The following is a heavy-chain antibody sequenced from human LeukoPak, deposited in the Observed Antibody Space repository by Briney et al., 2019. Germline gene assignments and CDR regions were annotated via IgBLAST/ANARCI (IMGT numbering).Heavy chain of an antibody. V-gene: IGHV3-21*01. CDR2: ISSSSSYI. CDR1: GFPFGSCG. J-gene: IGHJ4*02. Sequence: GGPLSLPWAPSGFPFGSCGWNWVGQAPGKGLGWVSSISSSSSYIYYADSVKGRFTISRDNAKNSLYLQMNSLRAEDTAVYYCARDWDEGVTGTLLGYWGQGTLVTVSS. CDR3: ARDWDEGVTGTLLGY. D-gene: IGHD1-20*01.